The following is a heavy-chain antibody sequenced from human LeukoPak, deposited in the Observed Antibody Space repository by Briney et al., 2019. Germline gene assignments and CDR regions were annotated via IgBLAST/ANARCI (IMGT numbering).Heavy chain of an antibody. J-gene: IGHJ5*02. CDR3: ARVDTAMATLTHNNWFDP. Sequence: SETLSLTCTVSGSSISSSSYYWGWIRQPPGKGLEWIGSIYYSGSTYYNPSLKSRVTISVDTSKNQFSLKLSSVTAADTAVYYCARVDTAMATLTHNNWFDPWGQGTLVTVSS. CDR2: IYYSGST. V-gene: IGHV4-39*01. CDR1: GSSISSSSYY. D-gene: IGHD5-18*01.